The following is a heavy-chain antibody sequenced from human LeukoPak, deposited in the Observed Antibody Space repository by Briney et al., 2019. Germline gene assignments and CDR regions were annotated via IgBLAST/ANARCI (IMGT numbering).Heavy chain of an antibody. D-gene: IGHD1-26*01. CDR1: GGSFSGYY. CDR3: ARSGVGRELQLDY. CDR2: INHSGST. Sequence: PSETLSLTCAVYGGSFSGYYWSWIRQPPGKGLEWIGEINHSGSTNYNPSLKSRVTISVDTSKNQFSLKLSSVTAADTAVYYCARSGVGRELQLDYWGQGTLVTVSS. J-gene: IGHJ4*02. V-gene: IGHV4-34*01.